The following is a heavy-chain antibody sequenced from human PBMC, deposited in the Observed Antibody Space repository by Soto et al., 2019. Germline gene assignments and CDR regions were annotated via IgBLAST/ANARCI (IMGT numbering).Heavy chain of an antibody. Sequence: ASVKVSCKASGYTFTSYGISWVRQAPGQGLEWMGWISAYNGNTNYAQKLQGRVTMTTDTSTSTAYMELRSLRSDDTAVYYCARADIVVVRYYGTDVWGQGTTVTVSS. J-gene: IGHJ6*02. CDR2: ISAYNGNT. CDR1: GYTFTSYG. CDR3: ARADIVVVRYYGTDV. D-gene: IGHD2-2*01. V-gene: IGHV1-18*01.